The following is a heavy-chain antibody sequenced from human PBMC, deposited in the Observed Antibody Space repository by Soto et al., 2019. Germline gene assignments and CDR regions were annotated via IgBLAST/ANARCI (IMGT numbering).Heavy chain of an antibody. D-gene: IGHD3-22*01. CDR3: ARVYVSSGYYSTYYGMDV. J-gene: IGHJ6*02. CDR2: IIPIFGTA. V-gene: IGHV1-69*13. Sequence: ASVKVSCKASGGTFSSYAISWVRQAPGQGLEWMGGIIPIFGTANYAQKFQGRVTITADESTSTAYMELSSLRSEDTAVYYCARVYVSSGYYSTYYGMDVWGQGTTVTVSS. CDR1: GGTFSSYA.